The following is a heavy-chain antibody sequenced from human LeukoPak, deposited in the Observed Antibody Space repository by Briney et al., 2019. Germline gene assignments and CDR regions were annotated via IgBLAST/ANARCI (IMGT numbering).Heavy chain of an antibody. J-gene: IGHJ6*02. V-gene: IGHV4-30-2*01. D-gene: IGHD3-3*01. Sequence: SETLSLTCTVSGGSISGSGYYWSWIRQPPGKGLEWIGYIYHTGSTYYNPSLASRVTISVDRSKNQFSLRLTSVTAADTAVYYCARDQGVALYYYYGMDVWGQGTTVTVSS. CDR2: IYHTGST. CDR3: ARDQGVALYYYYGMDV. CDR1: GGSISGSGYY.